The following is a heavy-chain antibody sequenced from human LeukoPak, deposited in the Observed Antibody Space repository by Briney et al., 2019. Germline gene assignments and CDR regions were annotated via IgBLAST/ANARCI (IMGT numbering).Heavy chain of an antibody. D-gene: IGHD4-4*01. CDR1: GYTFPSYG. J-gene: IGHJ3*02. V-gene: IGHV1-18*01. Sequence: ASVKVSCKPSGYTFPSYGIRWVRQAPGQGLEGMGWISTYNGNTNYAQKLQGRVTMTTDTSTSTAYMELSRLRSDDTAVYYCARVTGDAFDIWGQGTMVTASS. CDR2: ISTYNGNT. CDR3: ARVTGDAFDI.